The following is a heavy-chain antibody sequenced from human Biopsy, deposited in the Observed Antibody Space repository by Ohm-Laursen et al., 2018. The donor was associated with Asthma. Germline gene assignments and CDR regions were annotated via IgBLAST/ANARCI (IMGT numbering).Heavy chain of an antibody. J-gene: IGHJ3*01. D-gene: IGHD3-22*01. CDR3: ARVRGAFYESSVKNAFDV. V-gene: IGHV4-59*01. Sequence: SETLSLTCTVSGDSIGIYYWGWIRQPPGKGLEYIGYTHYSGTTNTDPSLTGRVTMSVDTSKNQFSLKVTSVTAADTAVYFCARVRGAFYESSVKNAFDVWGQGTMVTVSS. CDR1: GDSIGIYY. CDR2: THYSGTT.